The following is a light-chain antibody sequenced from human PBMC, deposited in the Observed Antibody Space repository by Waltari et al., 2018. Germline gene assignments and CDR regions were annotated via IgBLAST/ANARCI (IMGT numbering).Light chain of an antibody. CDR1: QNVNSF. CDR3: QQRGNLPET. Sequence: EIVLTQSPGTLSLYPGDRATLSCRASQNVNSFLAWYQQKRGQAPRLLIYDASKRATGIPDRISGSGSGTDFTLTISSLEPEDFAIYYCQQRGNLPETFGRGTRVEMK. V-gene: IGKV3-11*01. J-gene: IGKJ2*01. CDR2: DAS.